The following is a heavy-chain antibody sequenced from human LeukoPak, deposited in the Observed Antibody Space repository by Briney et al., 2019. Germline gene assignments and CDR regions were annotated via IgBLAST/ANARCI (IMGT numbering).Heavy chain of an antibody. D-gene: IGHD5-18*01. Sequence: GESLKISCKGSGYSFTSYWIGWVRQMPGKGLEWMGIIYPGDSDTRYSPSFQGQVTISADKSISTAYLQWSSLKASDTAMYYCARGRGSFGYSYGPDFDYWGQGTLVTVSS. CDR2: IYPGDSDT. CDR1: GYSFTSYW. J-gene: IGHJ4*02. V-gene: IGHV5-51*01. CDR3: ARGRGSFGYSYGPDFDY.